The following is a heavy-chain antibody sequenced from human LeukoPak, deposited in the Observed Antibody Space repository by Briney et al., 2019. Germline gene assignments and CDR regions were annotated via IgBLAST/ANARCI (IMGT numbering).Heavy chain of an antibody. CDR1: GFTLSSYS. CDR2: ISSGSTTI. D-gene: IGHD6-19*01. V-gene: IGHV3-48*01. CDR3: ARDVEQWLVRVYYFDY. Sequence: GGSLRLSCATSGFTLSSYSMNWVRQAPGKGLELVSYISSGSTTIYYADSVKGRFTISRDNAKNSLYLQMNSLRAEDTAVYYCARDVEQWLVRVYYFDYWGQGTLVTVSP. J-gene: IGHJ4*02.